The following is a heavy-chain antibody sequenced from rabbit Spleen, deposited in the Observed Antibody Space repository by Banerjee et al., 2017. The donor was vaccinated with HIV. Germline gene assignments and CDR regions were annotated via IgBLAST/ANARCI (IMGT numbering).Heavy chain of an antibody. CDR3: ARAIVPWLGLTRLDL. J-gene: IGHJ3*01. V-gene: IGHV1S40*01. D-gene: IGHD4-1*01. Sequence: QSLEESGGDLVKPGTSLTLTCTASGLSFISGYYMCWVRQAPGKGLEWIACIYGSIFYATWAKGRFTISKTSSTTVTLQMTSLTAADTATYFCARAIVPWLGLTRLDLWGPGTLVTVS. CDR1: GLSFISGYY. CDR2: IYGSI.